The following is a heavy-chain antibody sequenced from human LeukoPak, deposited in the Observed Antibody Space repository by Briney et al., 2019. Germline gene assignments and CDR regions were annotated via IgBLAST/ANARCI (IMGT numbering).Heavy chain of an antibody. CDR1: GFTLTEYA. J-gene: IGHJ4*02. V-gene: IGHV3-49*03. CDR3: TRDTRGGGSPAGPL. Sequence: RPGGSLRLSCTSSGFTLTEYAMSWFRLAPGKGLEWIGFIRGKAYGATTQYAASVEGRFSISRDDSTSIGYLQMNSLKTEDTTVYYCTRDTRGGGSPAGPLWGQGTLVTVSS. CDR2: IRGKAYGATT. D-gene: IGHD2-2*01.